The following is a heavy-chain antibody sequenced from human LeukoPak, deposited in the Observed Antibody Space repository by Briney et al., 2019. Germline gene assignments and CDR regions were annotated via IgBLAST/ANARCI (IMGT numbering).Heavy chain of an antibody. CDR3: ARRPLRGPFDY. D-gene: IGHD4-17*01. CDR1: GGSISRFY. CDR2: ISYSGST. Sequence: SETLSLTCAVSGGSISRFYWSWIRQPPGKGLEWIGYISYSGSTNYNPSLKSRVTISVDTSKNQLSLKLSSVTASDTAVYYCARRPLRGPFDYWGQGTLVTVSS. V-gene: IGHV4-59*08. J-gene: IGHJ4*02.